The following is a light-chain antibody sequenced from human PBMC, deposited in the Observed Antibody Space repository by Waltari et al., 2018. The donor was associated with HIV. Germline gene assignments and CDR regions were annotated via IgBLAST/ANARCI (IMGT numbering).Light chain of an antibody. V-gene: IGKV3-15*01. CDR3: QQYNNWPPVT. J-gene: IGKJ3*01. Sequence: EIVMTQSPATVAASPGERATLSCRASQSVSSNLAWYQQKPGQAPRLLIYGASTSATGIPARFSGSGSGTEFTLTISSLHSEDFAVYYCQQYNNWPPVTFGPGTKVDIK. CDR2: GAS. CDR1: QSVSSN.